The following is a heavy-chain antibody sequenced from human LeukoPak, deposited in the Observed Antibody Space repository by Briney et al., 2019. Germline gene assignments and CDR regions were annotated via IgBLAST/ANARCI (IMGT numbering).Heavy chain of an antibody. CDR2: ISSSSSYI. D-gene: IGHD6-13*01. V-gene: IGHV3-21*01. J-gene: IGHJ6*03. Sequence: GGSLRLSCAASGFTFSSYSMNWVRQAPGKVLEWVSSISSSSSYIYYADSVKGRFTISRDNAKNSLYLQMNSLRAEDTAVYYCASHPNAAAGLYYYYYMDVWGKGTTVTVSS. CDR3: ASHPNAAAGLYYYYYMDV. CDR1: GFTFSSYS.